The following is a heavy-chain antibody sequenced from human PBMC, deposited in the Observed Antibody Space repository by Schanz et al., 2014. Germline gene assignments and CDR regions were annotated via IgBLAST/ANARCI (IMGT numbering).Heavy chain of an antibody. Sequence: QVQLLESGGGLFKPGGSLRLSCAGSGFTFADYYMTWIRQAPGKGLEWISYVSSYDTTVSYADSVKGRFTISRDNAKNSVYLQMNSLRVEDTAVYYCARSEMDRGVIWGYWGQGILVTVSS. CDR1: GFTFADYY. V-gene: IGHV3-11*04. CDR3: ARSEMDRGVIWGY. CDR2: VSSYDTTV. J-gene: IGHJ4*02. D-gene: IGHD3-10*01.